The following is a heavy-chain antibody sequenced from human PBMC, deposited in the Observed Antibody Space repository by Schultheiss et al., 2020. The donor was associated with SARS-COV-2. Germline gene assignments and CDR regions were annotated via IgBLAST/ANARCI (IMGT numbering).Heavy chain of an antibody. J-gene: IGHJ4*02. CDR1: GFTFSSYA. V-gene: IGHV3-23*01. CDR3: ARGFGSHPIDY. CDR2: ISGRGGST. Sequence: GGSLRLSCAASGFTFSSYAMNWVRQAPGKGLEWVSAISGRGGSTYYADSVKGRFTISRDNSKNTLYLQMNSLRAEDTAVYYCARGFGSHPIDYWGQGTLVTVSS. D-gene: IGHD1-26*01.